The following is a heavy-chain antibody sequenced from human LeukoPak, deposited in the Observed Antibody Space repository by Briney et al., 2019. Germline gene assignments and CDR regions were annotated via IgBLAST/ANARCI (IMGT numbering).Heavy chain of an antibody. Sequence: GGSLRLSCAASGFAVSTNYMSCVRQAPGKGLEWVSVIYGGGSTYYVDSVKGRFTISRDSSKNTLYLQMNSLRAEDTAVYYCARGIIHDIGFDPWGQGTLVTVSS. CDR3: ARGIIHDIGFDP. CDR1: GFAVSTNY. J-gene: IGHJ5*02. D-gene: IGHD2-15*01. V-gene: IGHV3-53*01. CDR2: IYGGGST.